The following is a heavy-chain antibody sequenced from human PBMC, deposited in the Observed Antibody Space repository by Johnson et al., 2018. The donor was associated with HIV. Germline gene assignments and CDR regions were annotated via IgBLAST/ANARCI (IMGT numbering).Heavy chain of an antibody. V-gene: IGHV3-30*04. CDR1: GFTFSSYA. CDR2: ISHDGNKI. CDR3: APIAAHHDAFDI. Sequence: QVQLVESGGGVVQPGGSLRLSCAASGFTFSSYAIHWVRQAPGKGLEWVAVISHDGNKIFYADSVKGRFTISRDNSKNTLYLQMNSLRAEDTAVYYCAPIAAHHDAFDIWGQGTMVTVSS. J-gene: IGHJ3*02. D-gene: IGHD6-6*01.